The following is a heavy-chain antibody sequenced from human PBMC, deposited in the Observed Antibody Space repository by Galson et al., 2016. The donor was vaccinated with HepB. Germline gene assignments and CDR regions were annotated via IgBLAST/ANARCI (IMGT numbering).Heavy chain of an antibody. Sequence: SETLSLTCTVSGGSISGYYWTWIRQSPGKGLEWIGYISSGGSTDYDPSLESRVTLLLAMSKNQFSLRLGSLTAADTAFYYCARGRGYAPDWFDPWGQGTLVTVSS. CDR2: ISSGGST. CDR3: ARGRGYAPDWFDP. D-gene: IGHD1-26*01. V-gene: IGHV4-59*01. CDR1: GGSISGYY. J-gene: IGHJ5*02.